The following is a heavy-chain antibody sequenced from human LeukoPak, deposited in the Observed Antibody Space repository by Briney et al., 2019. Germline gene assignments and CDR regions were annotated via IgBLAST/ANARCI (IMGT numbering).Heavy chain of an antibody. D-gene: IGHD2-21*02. V-gene: IGHV3-23*01. J-gene: IGHJ4*02. CDR3: AKGMGSICGGDCYSRLIDY. Sequence: GGSLRLSCAASGFTFSSYAMSWVRQAPGKGLEWVSAISGSGDSTYYADSVKGRFTISRDSSKNTLFLQMNSLRAEDTAIYYCAKGMGSICGGDCYSRLIDYWGQGTLVTVSS. CDR2: ISGSGDST. CDR1: GFTFSSYA.